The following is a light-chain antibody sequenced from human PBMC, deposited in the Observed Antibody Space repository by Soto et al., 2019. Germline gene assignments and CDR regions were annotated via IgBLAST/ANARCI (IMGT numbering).Light chain of an antibody. CDR1: QSISSW. V-gene: IGKV1-5*03. Sequence: DIQMTPSPSTLSASVVYIFTITCLASQSISSWLAWYQQKPGKAPKLLIYKASSLESGVPSRFSGSGSGTEFTLTISSLQPDDFATYYCQKYNSYSFNCGGGNTGAIK. CDR3: QKYNSYSFN. J-gene: IGKJ4*01. CDR2: KAS.